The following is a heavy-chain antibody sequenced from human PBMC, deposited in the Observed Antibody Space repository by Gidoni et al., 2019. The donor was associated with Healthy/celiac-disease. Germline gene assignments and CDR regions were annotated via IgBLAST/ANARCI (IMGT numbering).Heavy chain of an antibody. CDR1: GYSFTSYW. Sequence: EVQLVQSGAEAKKPGESLKTSCTGSGYSFTSYWIGWVRQMPGKGLEWMGIILPGDSDTRYSPPFQGQVTISADKSISTAYLQWSSLKASDTAMYYCARLTTSKLPFDYWGQGTLVTVSS. J-gene: IGHJ4*02. D-gene: IGHD4-4*01. CDR2: ILPGDSDT. V-gene: IGHV5-51*03. CDR3: ARLTTSKLPFDY.